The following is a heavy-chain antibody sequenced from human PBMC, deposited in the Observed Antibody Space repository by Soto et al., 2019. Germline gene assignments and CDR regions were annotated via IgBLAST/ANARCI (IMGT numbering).Heavy chain of an antibody. V-gene: IGHV2-5*02. CDR3: AHRLGQSPPGY. CDR1: GFSLSSRGVA. CDR2: IYWDEDK. D-gene: IGHD3-10*01. Sequence: QITLKESVPTLVNQRQTLTLTCSFSGFSLSSRGVAVSWSRQRPGKALEWLTLIYWDEDKRFSPSLKSRLTITKDTSKNHVVLIMTDMDPVDTATYFCAHRLGQSPPGYWGQGTLVTVSS. J-gene: IGHJ4*02.